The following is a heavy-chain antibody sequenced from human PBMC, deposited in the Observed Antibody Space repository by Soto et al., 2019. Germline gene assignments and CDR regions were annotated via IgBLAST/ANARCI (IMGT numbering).Heavy chain of an antibody. CDR2: IYYSGST. D-gene: IGHD4-17*01. CDR3: ARDQTPLDYGDYVRYYYYYGMDV. CDR1: GGSISSGGYY. V-gene: IGHV4-31*03. J-gene: IGHJ6*02. Sequence: TSETLSLTCTVSGGSISSGGYYWSWIRQHPGKGLEWIGYIYYSGSTYYNPSLKSRVTISVDTSKNQFSLKLSSVTAADTAVYYCARDQTPLDYGDYVRYYYYYGMDVWGQGTTVTVSS.